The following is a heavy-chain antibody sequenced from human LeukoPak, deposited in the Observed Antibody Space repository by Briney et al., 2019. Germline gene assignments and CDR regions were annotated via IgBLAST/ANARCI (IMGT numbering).Heavy chain of an antibody. CDR3: ARGAIQLWLLRSNWFDP. CDR2: INHSGST. CDR1: GGSFSGYY. D-gene: IGHD5-18*01. V-gene: IGHV4-34*01. Sequence: PSETLSLTCAVYGGSFSGYYWSWLRQPPGKGLEWSGEINHSGSTNYNPSLKSRVTISVDTSKNQFSLKLSSVTAADTAVYYCARGAIQLWLLRSNWFDPWGQGTLVTVSS. J-gene: IGHJ5*02.